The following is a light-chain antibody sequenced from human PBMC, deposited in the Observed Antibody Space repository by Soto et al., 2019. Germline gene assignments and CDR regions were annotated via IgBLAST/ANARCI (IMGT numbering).Light chain of an antibody. V-gene: IGKV1-39*01. CDR2: AAS. Sequence: DLPMTQSPSSLSASVGDRVTITCRASQSISTYLNWYQQKPGKAPKLLIYAASRLQSEVPSRFSGSRSGTDFTLTISSLQPEDFATYYCQQSFSTPRTFGQGTKVEIK. CDR1: QSISTY. J-gene: IGKJ2*01. CDR3: QQSFSTPRT.